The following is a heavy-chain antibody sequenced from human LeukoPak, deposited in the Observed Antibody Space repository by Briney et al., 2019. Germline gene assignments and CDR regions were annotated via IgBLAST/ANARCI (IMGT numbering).Heavy chain of an antibody. Sequence: PGGSLRLSCAASGFTFSTCEMHWVRQAPGKGLEWVSAISGSGGSTYYADSVKGRFTISRDNSKNTLYLQMNSLRAEDTAVYYCAKVQTQAPYYYDSSGYHADYWGQGTLVTVSS. CDR2: ISGSGGST. CDR1: GFTFSTCE. D-gene: IGHD3-22*01. CDR3: AKVQTQAPYYYDSSGYHADY. V-gene: IGHV3-23*01. J-gene: IGHJ4*02.